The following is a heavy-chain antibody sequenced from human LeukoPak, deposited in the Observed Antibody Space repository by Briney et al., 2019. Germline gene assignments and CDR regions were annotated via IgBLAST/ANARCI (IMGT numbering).Heavy chain of an antibody. CDR3: ARAEVSCSGSTCFSY. CDR2: IHPSTGNP. D-gene: IGHD2-15*01. CDR1: GYTFTNYA. J-gene: IGHJ4*02. Sequence: GASVKVSCKASGYTFTNYAMNWVRQAPGQGLEWMGWIHPSTGNPTYAQGFTGRFVFSLDTSVSTAYLHISSLKAEDTAVYYCARAEVSCSGSTCFSYWGQGTLVTVSS. V-gene: IGHV7-4-1*02.